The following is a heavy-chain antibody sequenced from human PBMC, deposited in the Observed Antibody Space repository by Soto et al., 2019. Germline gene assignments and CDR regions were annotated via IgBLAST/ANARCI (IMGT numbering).Heavy chain of an antibody. D-gene: IGHD2-2*01. CDR2: ITSDSKYI. V-gene: IGHV3-21*01. CDR1: GLTFNSYS. J-gene: IGHJ6*02. CDR3: ATGDCSHTSCYLIDYSFAMDV. Sequence: EVQLGESGGGLVKPGGSLRLACAASGLTFNSYSMNWVRQAPGRGLEWVSSITSDSKYIYYGDAVKGRFTISRDNAKNELFLQMNSLRAEDTAVYYCATGDCSHTSCYLIDYSFAMDVWGQGTTVTVSS.